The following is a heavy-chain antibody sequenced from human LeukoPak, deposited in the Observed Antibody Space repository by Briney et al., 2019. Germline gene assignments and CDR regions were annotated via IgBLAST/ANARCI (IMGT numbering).Heavy chain of an antibody. V-gene: IGHV3-23*01. CDR1: GFTFSSYA. Sequence: GGSLRLSCAASGFTFSSYAMSWVRQAPGKGLEWVSGISGSGVSTYYADSVKGQFTISRDKSKNTLYLQMNSLRAEDTAVYYCAKDDRIVVVPAAIIDYWGQGTLVTVSS. J-gene: IGHJ4*02. D-gene: IGHD2-2*02. CDR3: AKDDRIVVVPAAIIDY. CDR2: ISGSGVST.